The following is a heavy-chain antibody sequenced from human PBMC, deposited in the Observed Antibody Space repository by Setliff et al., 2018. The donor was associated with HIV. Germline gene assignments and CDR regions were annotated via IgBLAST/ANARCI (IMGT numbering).Heavy chain of an antibody. CDR1: GYSFTSYW. J-gene: IGHJ4*02. D-gene: IGHD3-3*01. CDR3: ARHGAQFLEWLVPRH. CDR2: IYPGDPDT. V-gene: IGHV5-51*01. Sequence: PGESLKISCQGSGYSFTSYWIGWVRQMPGKGLEWMGIIYPGDPDTRYSPSFQGQVTISADKSISTAYLQWSSLKSSDTAMYYCARHGAQFLEWLVPRHWGQGTLVTVSS.